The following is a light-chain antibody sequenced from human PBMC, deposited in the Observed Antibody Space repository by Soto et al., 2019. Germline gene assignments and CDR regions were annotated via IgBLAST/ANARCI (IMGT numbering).Light chain of an antibody. V-gene: IGKV1-6*01. Sequence: AIQMTQSPSSLSASVGDRVTITCRASQYIRHDPGWYQQKPGKAPKLLIYTASTLESGVPSRFSGSGSGTDFSLTITSLQPEDFATYYCLQDYTYPWTFGQGTKVEIK. J-gene: IGKJ1*01. CDR1: QYIRHD. CDR2: TAS. CDR3: LQDYTYPWT.